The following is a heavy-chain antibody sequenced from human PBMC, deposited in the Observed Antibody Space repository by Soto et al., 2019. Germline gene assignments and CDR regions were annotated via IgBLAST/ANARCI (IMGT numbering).Heavy chain of an antibody. V-gene: IGHV4-59*12. CDR2: IYYSGST. J-gene: IGHJ4*02. Sequence: SETLSLTCTVSGGSISSYYWSWIRQPPGKGLEWIGYIYYSGSTNYNPSLKSRVTISVDTSKNQFSLKLSSVTAADTAVYYCAREISLPNFDWPFDFWGQGTLVTVSS. CDR3: AREISLPNFDWPFDF. D-gene: IGHD3-9*01. CDR1: GGSISSYY.